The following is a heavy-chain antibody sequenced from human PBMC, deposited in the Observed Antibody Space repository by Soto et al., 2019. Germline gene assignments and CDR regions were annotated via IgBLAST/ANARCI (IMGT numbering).Heavy chain of an antibody. V-gene: IGHV3-74*01. CDR3: ADSWIPTSY. Sequence: PGGSVRLRFTASGFSFSHYWMHWFRRAPGQALVXVSRTSHEGRPTNYVDSVKGRFTISRDNAKSTLYLQMNRLTVEDGAVYYCADSWIPTSYWGPGSLVTVSS. CDR2: TSHEGRPT. D-gene: IGHD3-10*01. CDR1: GFSFSHYW. J-gene: IGHJ4*02.